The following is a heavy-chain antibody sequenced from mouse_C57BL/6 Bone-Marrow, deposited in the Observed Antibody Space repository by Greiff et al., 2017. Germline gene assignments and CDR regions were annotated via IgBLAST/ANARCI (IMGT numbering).Heavy chain of an antibody. Sequence: VQLQQSGAELVRPGASVKLSCTASGFNIKDDYMHWVQQRPEQGLEWIGWIDPENGDTAYASKFQGQSTITADTSSNTAYLQLSSLTSEDTAVYYCTTGGYDTWFAYWGQGTLVTVSA. J-gene: IGHJ3*01. CDR3: TTGGYDTWFAY. CDR1: GFNIKDDY. D-gene: IGHD2-3*01. V-gene: IGHV14-4*01. CDR2: IDPENGDT.